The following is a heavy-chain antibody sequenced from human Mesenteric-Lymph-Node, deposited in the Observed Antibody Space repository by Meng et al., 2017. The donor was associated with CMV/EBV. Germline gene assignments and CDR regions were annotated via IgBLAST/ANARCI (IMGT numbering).Heavy chain of an antibody. D-gene: IGHD3-3*01. CDR1: GGSISNYY. J-gene: IGHJ4*02. Sequence: SETLSLTCTVSGGSISNYYWSWIRQPPGKGLEWIGYIYYSGSTNYNPSLKSRVTISVDTSQNRISLNLNSVTAADTAVYYCARGPTITTSNAFDYWGQGTLVTVSS. V-gene: IGHV4-59*01. CDR3: ARGPTITTSNAFDY. CDR2: IYYSGST.